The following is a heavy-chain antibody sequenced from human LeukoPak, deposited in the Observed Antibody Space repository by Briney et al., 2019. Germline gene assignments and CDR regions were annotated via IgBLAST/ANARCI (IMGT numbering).Heavy chain of an antibody. CDR3: AKDSNWGPPCPDAFDI. D-gene: IGHD7-27*01. CDR2: ISYDGSNK. Sequence: GGSLRLSCAASGFTFSSYGMHWVRQAPGKGLEWVAVISYDGSNKYYADSVKGRFTISRNNSKNTLYLQMNSLRAEDTAVYYCAKDSNWGPPCPDAFDIWGQGTMVTVSS. V-gene: IGHV3-30*18. J-gene: IGHJ3*02. CDR1: GFTFSSYG.